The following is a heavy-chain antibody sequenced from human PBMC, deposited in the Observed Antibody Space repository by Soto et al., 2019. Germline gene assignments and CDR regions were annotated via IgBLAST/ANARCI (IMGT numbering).Heavy chain of an antibody. CDR2: IYHSGST. CDR1: GGSISSSNW. CDR3: ARTGGGSSSSRPVDD. J-gene: IGHJ4*02. V-gene: IGHV4-4*02. D-gene: IGHD2-15*01. Sequence: QVQLQESGPGLVKPSGTLSLTCAVSGGSISSSNWWSWVRQPPGKGLEWIGEIYHSGSTNYNPSLKSRVTISVDKSKNQFSLKLSAVTAAYTAVYYCARTGGGSSSSRPVDDWGQGTLVTVSS.